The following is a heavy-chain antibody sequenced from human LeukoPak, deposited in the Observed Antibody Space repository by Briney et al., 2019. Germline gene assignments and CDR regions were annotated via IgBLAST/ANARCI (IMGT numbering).Heavy chain of an antibody. D-gene: IGHD3-22*01. CDR2: IYYSGST. J-gene: IGHJ4*02. CDR3: ARFSVVVIHGFDY. Sequence: SETLFLTCTVSGGSISSSSYYWGWIRQPPGKGLEWIGSIYYSGSTNYNPSLKSRVTISVDTSKNQFSLKLSSVTAADTAVYYCARFSVVVIHGFDYWGQGTLVTVSS. V-gene: IGHV4-39*07. CDR1: GGSISSSSYY.